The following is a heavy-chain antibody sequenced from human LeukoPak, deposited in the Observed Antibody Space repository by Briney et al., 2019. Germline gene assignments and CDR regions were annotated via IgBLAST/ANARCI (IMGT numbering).Heavy chain of an antibody. CDR1: GYTFTSYY. CDR2: INPSGGST. Sequence: ASVKVSCTASGYTFTSYYMHWVRQAPGQGLEWMGIINPSGGSTIYAQKFQGRVTMTEDTSTDTAYMELSSLRSEDTAVYYCATDLTHTAMVTTDSGWGQGTLVTVSS. CDR3: ATDLTHTAMVTTDSG. V-gene: IGHV1-46*01. J-gene: IGHJ4*02. D-gene: IGHD5-18*01.